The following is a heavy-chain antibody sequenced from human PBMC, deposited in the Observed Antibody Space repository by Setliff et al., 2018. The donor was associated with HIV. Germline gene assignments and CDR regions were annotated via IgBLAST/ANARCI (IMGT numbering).Heavy chain of an antibody. Sequence: SVKVSCKASGYIFTSYGISWVRQAPGQGLEWMGGIIPIFGTANYAQKFQGRVTITADESTNTAYMELSGLRSEDTAVYYCAIDVIGGWLRPMPDYWGQGALVTVSS. CDR2: IIPIFGTA. CDR1: GYIFTSYG. CDR3: AIDVIGGWLRPMPDY. J-gene: IGHJ4*02. V-gene: IGHV1-69*13. D-gene: IGHD5-12*01.